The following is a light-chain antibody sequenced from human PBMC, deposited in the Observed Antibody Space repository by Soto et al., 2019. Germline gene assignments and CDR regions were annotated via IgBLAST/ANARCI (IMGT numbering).Light chain of an antibody. CDR2: DAS. J-gene: IGKJ1*01. CDR1: QSVSSSY. V-gene: IGKV3-20*01. CDR3: QQYGSSPRT. Sequence: ENVLTQSPGTLSLSPGERATLSCRASQSVSSSYLAWYQQKPGQAPRLLIYDASSRATGIPDRFSGSGSGADFTLTISSLEPEDFAMYFCQQYGSSPRTFGQGTK.